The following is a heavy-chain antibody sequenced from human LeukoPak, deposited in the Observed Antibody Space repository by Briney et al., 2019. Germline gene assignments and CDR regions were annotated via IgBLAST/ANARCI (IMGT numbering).Heavy chain of an antibody. D-gene: IGHD4-17*01. Sequence: PSETLSLTCTVSGGSISSYYWSWIRQPPGKGLEWSGYIYYSGSTNYNPSLKSRVTISVDTSKNQFSLKLSSVTAADTAVYYCARGLGSMTTVTTLDYWGQGTLVTVSS. CDR2: IYYSGST. CDR3: ARGLGSMTTVTTLDY. CDR1: GGSISSYY. J-gene: IGHJ4*02. V-gene: IGHV4-59*01.